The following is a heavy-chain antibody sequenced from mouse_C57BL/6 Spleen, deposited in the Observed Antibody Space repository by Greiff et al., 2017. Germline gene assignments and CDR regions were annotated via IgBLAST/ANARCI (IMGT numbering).Heavy chain of an antibody. J-gene: IGHJ2*01. CDR2: IYPGAVDT. CDR3: ARSIYYGSSHFAY. V-gene: IGHV1-82*01. D-gene: IGHD1-1*01. CDR1: GYAFSSSW. Sequence: VTLVASGPELVKPGASVKISCKASGYAFSSSWMNCVKQRPGTGLEWIGRIYPGAVDTNYHGKFTGKATLTADKAYSTAYTQLISLTSEDSAVYVCARSIYYGSSHFAYWGQGTTLTVSS.